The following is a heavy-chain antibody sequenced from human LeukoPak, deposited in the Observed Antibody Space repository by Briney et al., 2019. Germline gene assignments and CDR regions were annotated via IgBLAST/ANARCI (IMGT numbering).Heavy chain of an antibody. Sequence: PGGYLRLSCAASGFTFTSYSMKWLRQAPGKGLEWVSSLSGSSTHRYYADSVRGRFTIYRDKAKSYLYLHMTALKLKERAVNNGGIDVTTVVTCYLKHGSQGTLVTVSS. CDR2: LSGSSTHR. J-gene: IGHJ1*01. CDR3: GIDVTTVVTCYLKH. V-gene: IGHV3-21*01. CDR1: GFTFTSYS. D-gene: IGHD4-23*01.